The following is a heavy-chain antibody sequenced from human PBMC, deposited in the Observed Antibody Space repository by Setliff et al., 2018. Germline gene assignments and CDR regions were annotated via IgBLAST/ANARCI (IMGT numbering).Heavy chain of an antibody. CDR2: INQDGSGK. D-gene: IGHD5-18*01. CDR1: GFTFSSFW. CDR3: AKFVGYTYGYDY. J-gene: IGHJ4*02. Sequence: GGSLRLSCAASGFTFSSFWMSWVRQSPGKGLEWVANINQDGSGKYYVYSVKGRFPISRDNAKNALFLQMNSLRAEDTALYYCAKFVGYTYGYDYWGRGTLVTVSS. V-gene: IGHV3-7*01.